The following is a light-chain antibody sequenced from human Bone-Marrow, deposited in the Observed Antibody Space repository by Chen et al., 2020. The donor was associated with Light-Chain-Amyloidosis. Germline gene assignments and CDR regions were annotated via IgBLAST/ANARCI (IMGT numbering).Light chain of an antibody. Sequence: SYVLTQPSSVSAASGQTATIACGGNNIGSTSVHWYQQTPGQAPLLVVYDDSDRPSGIPARLSGSNSGNTATLTISRVEAGDEADYYCQVWDRSSDRPVFGGGTKLTVL. CDR2: DDS. CDR1: NIGSTS. J-gene: IGLJ3*02. CDR3: QVWDRSSDRPV. V-gene: IGLV3-21*02.